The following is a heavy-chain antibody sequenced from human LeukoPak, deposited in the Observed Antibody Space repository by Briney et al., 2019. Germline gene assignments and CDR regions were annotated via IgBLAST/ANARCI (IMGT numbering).Heavy chain of an antibody. D-gene: IGHD2-2*01. V-gene: IGHV1-24*01. CDR1: GYTLTELS. CDR3: AGGRTDIVVVPATLRNYYFDY. J-gene: IGHJ4*02. CDR2: FDPEDGET. Sequence: ASVKVSCKVSGYTLTELSMHWVRQAPGKGLEWMGGFDPEDGETIYAQKFQGRVTMTEDTSTDTAYMELSSLRPEDTAVYYCAGGRTDIVVVPATLRNYYFDYWGQGTLVTVSS.